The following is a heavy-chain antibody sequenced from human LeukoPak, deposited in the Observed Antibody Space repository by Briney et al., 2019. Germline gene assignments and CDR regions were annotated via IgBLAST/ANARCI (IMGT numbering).Heavy chain of an antibody. Sequence: PGRSLRLSCAASGFTSSSYGMHWVRQAPGKGLEWVAVIWYDGSNKYYADSVKGRFTISRDNSKNTLYLQMNSLRAEDTAVYYCAKGSNWGSWFFDYWGQGTLVTVSS. CDR1: GFTSSSYG. CDR3: AKGSNWGSWFFDY. J-gene: IGHJ4*02. D-gene: IGHD7-27*01. V-gene: IGHV3-33*06. CDR2: IWYDGSNK.